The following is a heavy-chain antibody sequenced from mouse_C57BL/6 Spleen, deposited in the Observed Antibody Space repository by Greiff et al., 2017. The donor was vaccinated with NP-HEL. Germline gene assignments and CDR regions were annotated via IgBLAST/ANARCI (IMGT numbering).Heavy chain of an antibody. J-gene: IGHJ2*01. CDR3: AREGYDYVDY. CDR1: GYAFSSSW. Sequence: QVQLKESGPELVKPGASVKISCKASGYAFSSSWMNWVKQRPGKGLEWIGRIYPGDGDTNYNGKFKGKATLTADKSSSTAYMQLSSLTSEDSAVYFCAREGYDYVDYRGQGTTLTVSS. D-gene: IGHD2-4*01. V-gene: IGHV1-82*01. CDR2: IYPGDGDT.